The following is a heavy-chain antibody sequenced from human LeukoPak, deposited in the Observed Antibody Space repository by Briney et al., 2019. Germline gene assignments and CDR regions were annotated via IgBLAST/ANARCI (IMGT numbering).Heavy chain of an antibody. Sequence: PGGSLRLSCAASGFTFSSYAKSWVRQAPGKGLEWVSAISGSGGSTYYADSVKGRFTISRDNSKNTLYLQMNSLRAEDTAVYYCAKDLTGIVVVPAAIRVFDYWGQGTLVTVSS. CDR1: GFTFSSYA. D-gene: IGHD2-2*01. V-gene: IGHV3-23*01. J-gene: IGHJ4*02. CDR2: ISGSGGST. CDR3: AKDLTGIVVVPAAIRVFDY.